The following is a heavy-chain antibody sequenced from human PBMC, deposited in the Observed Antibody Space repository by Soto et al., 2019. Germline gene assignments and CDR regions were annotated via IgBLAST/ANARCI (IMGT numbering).Heavy chain of an antibody. CDR3: VRDSHGDY. V-gene: IGHV3-74*01. J-gene: IGHJ4*02. CDR1: GFTFSNYW. CDR2: IDHDGPT. Sequence: EVQLVESGGGLVQPGGSLRLSCAGSGFTFSNYWMHWVRQAPGKGLEWVSRIDHDGPTDYADSVRGRFTISRDNADNTVYLQMNSVRPEDTAVYYCVRDSHGDYWGQGTLVTVSS.